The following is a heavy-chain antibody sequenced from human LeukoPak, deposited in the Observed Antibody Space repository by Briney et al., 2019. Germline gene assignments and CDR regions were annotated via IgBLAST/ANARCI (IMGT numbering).Heavy chain of an antibody. Sequence: PSQTLSLTCTVSGGSISSGGYYWSWIRQPPGKGLEWIGYIYHSGSTYYNPSLKSRVTISVDRSKNQFSLKLSSVTAADTAVYYCARAPKYYYGSGSYRGGAFDIWGQGTMVTVSS. CDR3: ARAPKYYYGSGSYRGGAFDI. J-gene: IGHJ3*02. D-gene: IGHD3-10*01. V-gene: IGHV4-30-2*01. CDR1: GGSISSGGYY. CDR2: IYHSGST.